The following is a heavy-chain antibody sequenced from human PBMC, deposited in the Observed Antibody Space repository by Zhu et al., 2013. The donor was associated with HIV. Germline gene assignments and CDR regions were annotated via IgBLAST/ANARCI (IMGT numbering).Heavy chain of an antibody. J-gene: IGHJ5*02. CDR3: ATGPTYSVSPA. Sequence: VQLVQSGAEVKKPGASVRLSCKVSGYTLTELSMHWVRQAPGRGLEWVGGFDIEQGETIYAQKFQDRVTLTEDTSTDTAFMELTSLRSEDTAVYYCATGPTYSVSPAWGQGALVTVSS. CDR2: FDIEQGET. CDR1: GYTLTELS. D-gene: IGHD3-16*01. V-gene: IGHV1-24*01.